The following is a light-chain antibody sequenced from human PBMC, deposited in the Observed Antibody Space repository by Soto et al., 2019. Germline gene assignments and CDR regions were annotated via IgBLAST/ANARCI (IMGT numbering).Light chain of an antibody. CDR2: ASS. Sequence: EIVLTQAPGTLSLSPGERANLSCRASQSVSSSYLAWYQQKPGQAPRLFIYASSIRATGMPDRFSGSGSGTDFTLTIRRLEPEYFALYSCQQYGLSPRTFGRGNKGVI. J-gene: IGKJ1*01. CDR1: QSVSSSY. CDR3: QQYGLSPRT. V-gene: IGKV3-20*01.